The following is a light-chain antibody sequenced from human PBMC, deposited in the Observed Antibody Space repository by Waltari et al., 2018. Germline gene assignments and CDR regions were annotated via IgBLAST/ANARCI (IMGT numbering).Light chain of an antibody. Sequence: SYVLTQPPSVSVAPGQTATITCTGDNIDSRRVHWYQQVPGRAPVLVIYQYTGRPAGIPQRFSGVHSWNTVTLTITRVEAGDEADYFCQVWDTGHDYVVFGGGTKLTVL. CDR3: QVWDTGHDYVV. CDR2: QYT. CDR1: NIDSRR. V-gene: IGLV3-21*02. J-gene: IGLJ3*02.